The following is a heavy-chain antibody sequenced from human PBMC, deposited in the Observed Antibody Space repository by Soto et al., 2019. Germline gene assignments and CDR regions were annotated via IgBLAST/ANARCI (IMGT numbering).Heavy chain of an antibody. J-gene: IGHJ2*01. CDR2: IKQDGSEK. CDR3: ARDRRGGFWSGYYFVRYFDL. CDR1: GFTFSSYW. V-gene: IGHV3-7*01. D-gene: IGHD3-3*01. Sequence: GGSLRLSCAASGFTFSSYWMSWVRQAPGKGLEWVANIKQDGSEKYYVGSVKGRFTISRDNAKNSLYLQMNSLRAEDTAVYYCARDRRGGFWSGYYFVRYFDLWGRGTLVTVSS.